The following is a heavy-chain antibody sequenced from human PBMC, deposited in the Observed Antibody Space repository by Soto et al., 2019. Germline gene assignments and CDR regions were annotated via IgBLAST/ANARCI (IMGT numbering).Heavy chain of an antibody. J-gene: IGHJ4*02. D-gene: IGHD5-18*01. V-gene: IGHV3-15*07. CDR1: GFSLTDVW. Sequence: EVQLVESGGGLVKPGGSLRLSCAVSGFSLTDVWMNWVRQAPGKGLEWVGRIKSKAAGGTTDYAAPVKGRFTILRDDSKNTLYLQMDSLTIEDTAVYFCSHGYGQYFNSWGQGTLVTVSS. CDR2: IKSKAAGGTT. CDR3: SHGYGQYFNS.